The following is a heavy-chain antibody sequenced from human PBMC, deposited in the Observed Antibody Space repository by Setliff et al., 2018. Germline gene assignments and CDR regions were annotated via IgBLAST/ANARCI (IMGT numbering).Heavy chain of an antibody. Sequence: GGSLSLSCAASGFTVSSNDMSWVRQAPGKGLEWIALLYGGGNTFYADSVKGRFTISGDSSKNAVYLQMNSLRADDTAVYYCRQWFGELSRDYWGPGTLVTVS. D-gene: IGHD3-10*01. V-gene: IGHV3-53*01. CDR3: RQWFGELSRDY. CDR2: LYGGGNT. J-gene: IGHJ4*02. CDR1: GFTVSSND.